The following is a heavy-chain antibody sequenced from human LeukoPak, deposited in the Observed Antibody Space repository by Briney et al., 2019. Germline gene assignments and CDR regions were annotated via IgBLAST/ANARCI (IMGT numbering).Heavy chain of an antibody. J-gene: IGHJ2*01. CDR2: IYYSGST. CDR3: ARAGDYNWDWYFDL. V-gene: IGHV4-31*03. D-gene: IGHD4-17*01. Sequence: SQTLSLTCTVSGGSISSGGYYWSWIRQHPGKGLEWIGYIYYSGSTYYNPSLKSRVTISVDTSKNQFSLKLSSVTAADTAVYYCARAGDYNWDWYFDLWGRGTLVTVSS. CDR1: GGSISSGGYY.